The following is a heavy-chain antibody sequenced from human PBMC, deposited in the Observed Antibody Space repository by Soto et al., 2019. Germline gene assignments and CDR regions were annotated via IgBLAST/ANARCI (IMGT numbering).Heavy chain of an antibody. D-gene: IGHD7-27*01. CDR1: DFAFGSHT. V-gene: IGHV3-21*01. CDR3: ARKLLTEDHSGPFDL. J-gene: IGHJ3*01. CDR2: ISSATTYI. Sequence: PGGSLRLSCAASDFAFGSHTMAWVRQAPGKGLEWVSSISSATTYILYVDSVRGRFTISRDNAKKSLFLQMDSLTADDTAVYFCARKLLTEDHSGPFDLWGQGTMVTVSS.